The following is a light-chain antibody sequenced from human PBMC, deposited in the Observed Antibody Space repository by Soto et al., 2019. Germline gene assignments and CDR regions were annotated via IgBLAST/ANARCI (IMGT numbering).Light chain of an antibody. J-gene: IGLJ2*01. CDR2: EVS. Sequence: QSALTQPPSASGSPGQSATISCSGTSSDVASYNYVSWYQQHPGKAPKLIIYEVSKRPSGVPDRFSGSKSGDTASLTVSGLQAEDEADYYCSAHVGSGIFGGGTKLTVL. CDR3: SAHVGSGI. CDR1: SSDVASYNY. V-gene: IGLV2-8*01.